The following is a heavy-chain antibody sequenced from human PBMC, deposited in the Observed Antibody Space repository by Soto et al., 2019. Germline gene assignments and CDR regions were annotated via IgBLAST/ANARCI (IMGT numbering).Heavy chain of an antibody. CDR2: IYYSGST. CDR1: GGSISRYY. V-gene: IGHV4-59*08. CDR3: ARRVDYVWGSYRYSPYFDY. Sequence: SEALSVTCTVSGGSISRYYWSWIRQPPGKGLEWIGYIYYSGSTNYNPSLKSRVTISVDTSKNQFSLKLSSVTAADTAVYYCARRVDYVWGSYRYSPYFDYWGQGTLVTVS. J-gene: IGHJ4*02. D-gene: IGHD3-16*02.